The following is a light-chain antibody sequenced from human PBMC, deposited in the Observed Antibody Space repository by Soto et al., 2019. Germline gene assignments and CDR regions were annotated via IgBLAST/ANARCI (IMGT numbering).Light chain of an antibody. J-gene: IGKJ5*01. V-gene: IGKV1-9*01. CDR2: AAS. CDR1: QAIRTD. Sequence: DIQLTQSPSFLSTSVGDRVTMTCRASQAIRTDLAWYQQKPGRAPKLLIYAASTLQPGVPSMFSGSGSGTEFTLTISSLQPEDFAPYYCQHLNSYPITFGQGTRLEIK. CDR3: QHLNSYPIT.